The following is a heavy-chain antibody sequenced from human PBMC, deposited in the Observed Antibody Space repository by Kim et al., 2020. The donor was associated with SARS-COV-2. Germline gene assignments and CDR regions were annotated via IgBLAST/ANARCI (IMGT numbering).Heavy chain of an antibody. V-gene: IGHV3-30*04. CDR2: ISYDGSNK. CDR1: GFTFSSYA. Sequence: GGSLRLSCAASGFTFSSYAMHWVRQAPGKGLEWVAVISYDGSNKYYADSVKGRFTISRDNSKNTLYLQMNSLRAEDTAVYYCAREGFVGIAAAGTLDYWGQGTLVTVSS. CDR3: AREGFVGIAAAGTLDY. J-gene: IGHJ4*02. D-gene: IGHD6-13*01.